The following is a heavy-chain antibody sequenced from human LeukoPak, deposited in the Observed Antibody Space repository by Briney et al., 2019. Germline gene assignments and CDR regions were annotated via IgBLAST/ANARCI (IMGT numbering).Heavy chain of an antibody. Sequence: GGSLRLSCAASRFTFSSYSMSWVRQAPGKGLEWVANIKQDGSEKYYVDSVKGRFTISRDNAKNSLYLQMNSLRDEDTAVYYCANEIRPNDYWGQGTLVTVSS. CDR3: ANEIRPNDY. J-gene: IGHJ4*02. D-gene: IGHD4-17*01. CDR2: IKQDGSEK. V-gene: IGHV3-7*03. CDR1: RFTFSSYS.